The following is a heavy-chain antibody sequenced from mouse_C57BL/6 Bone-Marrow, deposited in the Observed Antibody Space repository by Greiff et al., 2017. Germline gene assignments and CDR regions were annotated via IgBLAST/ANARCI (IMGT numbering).Heavy chain of an antibody. Sequence: QVQLQPGAELVKPGASVKMSCKASGYTFTSYWITWVKQRPGQGLEWIGDIYPGSGSTNYNEKFKSKATLTVDTSSSTAYMQLSSLTSEDSAVYXCARMVGSYYFDYWGQGTTLTVSS. D-gene: IGHD1-1*02. CDR1: GYTFTSYW. CDR2: IYPGSGST. CDR3: ARMVGSYYFDY. V-gene: IGHV1-55*01. J-gene: IGHJ2*01.